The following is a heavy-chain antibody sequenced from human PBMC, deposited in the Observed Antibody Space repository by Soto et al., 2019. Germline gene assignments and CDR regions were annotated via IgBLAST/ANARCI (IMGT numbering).Heavy chain of an antibody. D-gene: IGHD2-15*01. CDR2: IKSKTDGGTT. CDR1: GFTFSNAW. CDR3: TTAIEPVRIRYYYYGMDV. V-gene: IGHV3-15*01. J-gene: IGHJ6*02. Sequence: EVQLVESGGGLVKPGGSLRLSCAASGFTFSNAWMSWVRQAPGKGLEWVGRIKSKTDGGTTDYAAPVKGRFTISRDDSKNTLYLQMNSLKTEDTAVYYCTTAIEPVRIRYYYYGMDVWGQGTTVTVSS.